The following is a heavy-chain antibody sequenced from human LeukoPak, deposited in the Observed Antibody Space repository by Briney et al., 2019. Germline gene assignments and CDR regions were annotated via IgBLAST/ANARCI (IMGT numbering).Heavy chain of an antibody. Sequence: SQTLSLTCTVSGGSISSGGYYWSWIRQHPGKGLEWIGYIYYSGTTSYNPSLKSRVTISVDTSKNQFSLKLSSVTAADTAVYYCARDSGVYCGGDCYSFDYWGQGTLVTVSS. CDR1: GGSISSGGYY. D-gene: IGHD2-21*01. J-gene: IGHJ4*02. CDR2: IYYSGTT. CDR3: ARDSGVYCGGDCYSFDY. V-gene: IGHV4-31*03.